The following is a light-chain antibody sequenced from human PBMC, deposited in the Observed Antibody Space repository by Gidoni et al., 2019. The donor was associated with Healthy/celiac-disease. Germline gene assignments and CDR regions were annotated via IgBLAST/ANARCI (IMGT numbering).Light chain of an antibody. CDR3: MQALQTSYT. J-gene: IGKJ2*01. Sequence: DIVRTQSPRSLPVTPGEPASISCRSSQSLLHSNGYNYLDWYLQKPGQSPQLLIYLGSNRASGVPDRFSGSGSGTDFTLKISRVEAEDVGVYYCMQALQTSYTFGQGTKLEIK. V-gene: IGKV2-28*01. CDR1: QSLLHSNGYNY. CDR2: LGS.